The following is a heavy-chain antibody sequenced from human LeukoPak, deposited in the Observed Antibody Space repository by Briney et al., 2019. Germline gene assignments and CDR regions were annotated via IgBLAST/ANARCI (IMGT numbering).Heavy chain of an antibody. CDR3: ARDPVLGYFDY. J-gene: IGHJ4*02. Sequence: SETLSLTCTVSGGSISNGGYYWSWIRQHPGKGLEWIGYIYYSGSTYYNPSLKSRVTISVDTSKNQFSLKLSSVTAADTAVYYCARDPVLGYFDYWGQGTLVTVSS. D-gene: IGHD4/OR15-4a*01. CDR1: GGSISNGGYY. CDR2: IYYSGST. V-gene: IGHV4-31*03.